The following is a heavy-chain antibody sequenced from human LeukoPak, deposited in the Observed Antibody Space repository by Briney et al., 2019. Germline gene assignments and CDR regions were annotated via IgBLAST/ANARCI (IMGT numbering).Heavy chain of an antibody. D-gene: IGHD6-19*01. CDR2: ISPSGGST. Sequence: ASVKVSCKAFGYTFTRYYMHWVRQAPGQGPEWMGVISPSGGSTTYAQKFQGRVTLTRDMSTSTDYLELRSLRSDDTAVYYCARDPKWLETYYFDYWGQGTLVTVSS. CDR3: ARDPKWLETYYFDY. J-gene: IGHJ4*02. CDR1: GYTFTRYY. V-gene: IGHV1-46*01.